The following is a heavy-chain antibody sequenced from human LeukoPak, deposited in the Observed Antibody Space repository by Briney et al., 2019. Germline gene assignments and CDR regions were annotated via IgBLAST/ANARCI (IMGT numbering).Heavy chain of an antibody. Sequence: GRSLRLSCAASGFTFSSYGMHWVRQAPGKGLEWVAVIWYDGSNKYYADSVKGRFTISRDNSKNTLYLQMNSLRAEDTAVYYCARVYCSSTSRPPYYYYYMDVWRKGTTVTVS. CDR1: GFTFSSYG. D-gene: IGHD2-2*01. V-gene: IGHV3-33*01. J-gene: IGHJ6*03. CDR3: ARVYCSSTSRPPYYYYYMDV. CDR2: IWYDGSNK.